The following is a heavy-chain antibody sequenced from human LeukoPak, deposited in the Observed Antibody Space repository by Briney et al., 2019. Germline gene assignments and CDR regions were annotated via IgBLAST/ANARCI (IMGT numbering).Heavy chain of an antibody. V-gene: IGHV3-48*03. CDR1: GFTFSSYE. D-gene: IGHD6-13*01. J-gene: IGHJ4*02. CDR2: ISSSGSTI. Sequence: GGSLRLSCAASGFTFSSYEMNWVRQAPGKGLEWVSYISSSGSTIYYTDSVKGRFTISRDNAKNSLYLQMNSLRAEDTAVYYCARGSRGSRAAAGTAGDYWGQGTLVTVSS. CDR3: ARGSRGSRAAAGTAGDY.